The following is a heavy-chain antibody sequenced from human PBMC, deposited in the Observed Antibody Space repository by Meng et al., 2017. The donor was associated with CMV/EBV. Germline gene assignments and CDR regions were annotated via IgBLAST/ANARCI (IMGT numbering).Heavy chain of an antibody. CDR2: ISWDGGST. Sequence: GESLKISCAASGFTFDDYTMHWVRQAPGKGLEWVSLISWDGGSTYYADSVKGRFTISRDNSKNSLYLQMNSQRTEDTALYYCAKDSSSDGYYYYGMDVWGQGTTVTVSS. D-gene: IGHD6-13*01. J-gene: IGHJ6*02. V-gene: IGHV3-43*01. CDR1: GFTFDDYT. CDR3: AKDSSSDGYYYYGMDV.